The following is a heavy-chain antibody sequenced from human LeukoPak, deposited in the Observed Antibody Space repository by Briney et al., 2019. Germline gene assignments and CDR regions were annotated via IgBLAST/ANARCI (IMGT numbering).Heavy chain of an antibody. V-gene: IGHV2-5*02. Sequence: SGPTLVHPTPPLTLTCTFSGFSLSTSGVGVGWIRQPPGKALEWLALIYWDDDKRYSPTLKSRLTITKDTSKNQVVLTMTNMDPVDTATYYCAHRPQPPRGSGSYYSWFDPWGQGTLVTVSS. CDR1: GFSLSTSGVG. CDR2: IYWDDDK. J-gene: IGHJ5*02. D-gene: IGHD3-10*01. CDR3: AHRPQPPRGSGSYYSWFDP.